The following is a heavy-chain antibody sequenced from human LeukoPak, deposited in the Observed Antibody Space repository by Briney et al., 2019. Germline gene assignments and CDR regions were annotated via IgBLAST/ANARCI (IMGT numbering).Heavy chain of an antibody. Sequence: GASVKVSCKASGYTFTSYGINWVRQAPGQGLEWMGWISAYNGNTNYAQKLQGRVTMTTDTTTSTAYMELRSLRSDDTAVYYCARGVVPAAIRNLHAFDIWGQGTMVTVSS. CDR3: ARGVVPAAIRNLHAFDI. V-gene: IGHV1-18*01. J-gene: IGHJ3*02. CDR1: GYTFTSYG. CDR2: ISAYNGNT. D-gene: IGHD2-2*02.